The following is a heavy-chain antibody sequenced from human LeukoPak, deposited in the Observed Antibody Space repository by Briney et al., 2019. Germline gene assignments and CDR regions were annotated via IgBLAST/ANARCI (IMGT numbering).Heavy chain of an antibody. V-gene: IGHV4-34*01. CDR1: GGSFSGYY. Sequence: RTSETLSLTCAVYGGSFSGYYWSWIRQPPGKGLEWIGEINHSGSTNYNPSLKSRVTISVDTSKNQFSLKKNSVTAADTAVYYCARVGDYGDYVNWFDPWGQGTLVTVSS. J-gene: IGHJ5*02. CDR2: INHSGST. D-gene: IGHD4-17*01. CDR3: ARVGDYGDYVNWFDP.